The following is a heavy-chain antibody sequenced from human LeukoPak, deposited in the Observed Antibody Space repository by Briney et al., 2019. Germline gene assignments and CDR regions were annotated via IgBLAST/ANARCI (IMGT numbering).Heavy chain of an antibody. D-gene: IGHD4-17*01. V-gene: IGHV4-59*08. CDR2: IYYSGST. J-gene: IGHJ4*02. CDR3: ARRRRDDYGDYGLDY. CDR1: GGSISSYY. Sequence: SETLSLTCTVSGGSISSYYWSWIRQPPGKGLEWIGYIYYSGSTNYNPSLKSRVTISVDTSKNQFSLKLSSVTAADTAVYYCARRRRDDYGDYGLDYWGQGTLVTVSS.